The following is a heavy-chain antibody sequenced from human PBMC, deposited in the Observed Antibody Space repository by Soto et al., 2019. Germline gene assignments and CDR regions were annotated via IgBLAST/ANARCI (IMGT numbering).Heavy chain of an antibody. CDR2: VCHSGTI. CDR1: GYRINIDAR. D-gene: IGHD1-20*01. CDR3: ARDVGRYNINRVWFAP. Sequence: PFETLSLTCVVSGYRINIDARWGWIRQSPEKGLEWLGSVCHSGTIYYNPSLKSRVTISLDTSKNQFSLSLSSVTAADTALYYCARDVGRYNINRVWFAPWGQGILVTVSS. J-gene: IGHJ5*02. V-gene: IGHV4-38-2*02.